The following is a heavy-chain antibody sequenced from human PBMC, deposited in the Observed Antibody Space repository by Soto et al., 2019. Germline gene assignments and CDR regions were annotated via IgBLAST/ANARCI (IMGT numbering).Heavy chain of an antibody. CDR2: IRSKANSYAT. V-gene: IGHV3-73*02. CDR3: TRGVDSGPTPFDY. Sequence: EVQLVESGGGLVQPGGSLKLSCAASGFTFSGSAMHWVRQASGKGLEWVGRIRSKANSYATAYAASVKGRFTISRDDSKNTAYLQMNSLKTEDTAVYYCTRGVDSGPTPFDYWGQGTLVTVSS. J-gene: IGHJ4*02. CDR1: GFTFSGSA. D-gene: IGHD1-26*01.